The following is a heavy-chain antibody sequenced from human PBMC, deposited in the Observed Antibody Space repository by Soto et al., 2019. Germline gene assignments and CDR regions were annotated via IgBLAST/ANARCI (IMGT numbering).Heavy chain of an antibody. V-gene: IGHV3-53*01. CDR2: FYRGGSR. CDR3: ASLNPGSGGNSPYFDY. D-gene: IGHD2-21*02. Sequence: GGSLRLSCAVSGFTVSSNYMSWVRQAPGKGLEWVSLFYRGGSRYYADSVRGRFAISRDNSKNTLYLQMNNLRAEDTAVYYCASLNPGSGGNSPYFDYWGQGTLVTVSS. CDR1: GFTVSSNY. J-gene: IGHJ4*02.